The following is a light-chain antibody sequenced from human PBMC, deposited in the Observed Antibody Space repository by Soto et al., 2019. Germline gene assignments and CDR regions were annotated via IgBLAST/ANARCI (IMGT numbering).Light chain of an antibody. V-gene: IGKV4-1*01. CDR1: QSVLYSSNNKNY. Sequence: DIVMTQSPDSLAVSLGERATINGKSSQSVLYSSNNKNYLAWYQQKPGQPPKLLIYWASTRESGVPDRFSGSGSGTDFTLTISSLQAEDVAVYYCQQYYTTPPMYTFGQGTKLEIK. J-gene: IGKJ2*01. CDR2: WAS. CDR3: QQYYTTPPMYT.